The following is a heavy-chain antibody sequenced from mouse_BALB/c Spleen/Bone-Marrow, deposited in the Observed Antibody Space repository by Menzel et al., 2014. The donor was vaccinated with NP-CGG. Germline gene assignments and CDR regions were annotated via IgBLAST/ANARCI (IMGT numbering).Heavy chain of an antibody. CDR3: ARLGYYGGFVY. J-gene: IGHJ3*01. V-gene: IGHV4-1*02. D-gene: IGHD2-3*01. CDR1: GFDFSGFW. Sequence: EVHLVESGGGLVQPGGSLKLSCAASGFDFSGFWMGWVRQAPGKGLEWIGEINPDSSTINYTPSLKDRFIISRDNAKNTLYLQMSKVRSEDTALYYCARLGYYGGFVYWGQGTLVTVSA. CDR2: INPDSSTI.